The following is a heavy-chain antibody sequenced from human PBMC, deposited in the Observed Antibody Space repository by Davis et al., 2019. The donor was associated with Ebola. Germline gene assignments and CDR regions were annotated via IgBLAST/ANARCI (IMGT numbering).Heavy chain of an antibody. CDR2: ISSSGSTI. J-gene: IGHJ4*02. D-gene: IGHD4-11*01. CDR1: GFTFSSYE. V-gene: IGHV3-48*03. Sequence: GGSLRLSCAASGFTFSSYEMNWVRQAPGKGLEWVSYISSSGSTIYYADSVKGRFTISRDNAKNSLYLQMNSLGADDTAVYYCARVSYSDYYWGQGTLVTVSS. CDR3: ARVSYSDYY.